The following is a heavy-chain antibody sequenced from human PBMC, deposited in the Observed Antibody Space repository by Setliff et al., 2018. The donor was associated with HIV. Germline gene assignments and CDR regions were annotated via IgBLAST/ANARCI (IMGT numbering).Heavy chain of an antibody. CDR1: GDTLTTYG. Sequence: ASVKVSCKSFGDTLTTYGINWVRQTPGQGLEWLGWISAYSGNTHYAQKAQGRVTMTTDTSTSTAYMELRSLRLDDTAAYYCARGGWEQPEYFQHWGQGTLVTVSS. CDR3: ARGGWEQPEYFQH. J-gene: IGHJ1*01. D-gene: IGHD1-26*01. V-gene: IGHV1-18*01. CDR2: ISAYSGNT.